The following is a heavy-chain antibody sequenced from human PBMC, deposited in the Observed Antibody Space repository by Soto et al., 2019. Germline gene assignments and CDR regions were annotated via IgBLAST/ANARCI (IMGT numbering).Heavy chain of an antibody. J-gene: IGHJ1*01. CDR2: IYYSGST. CDR3: ARVMSDCSGSSCYHADEYFQH. V-gene: IGHV4-30-4*01. D-gene: IGHD2-15*01. Sequence: SETLSLTCTVSGDSISSDDYYWSWIRQPPGKGLEWIGYIYYSGSTYYNPSLKSRVTISVDTSKNQFSLRLSSVTAADTAVYYCARVMSDCSGSSCYHADEYFQHWGQGXLVTVSS. CDR1: GDSISSDDYY.